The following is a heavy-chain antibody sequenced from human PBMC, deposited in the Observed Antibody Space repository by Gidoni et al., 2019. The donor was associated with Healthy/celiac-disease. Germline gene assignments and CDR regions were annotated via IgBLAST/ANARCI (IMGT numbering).Heavy chain of an antibody. Sequence: QDQLLQSGAEVKKPGAAVKVTCKASGYTCTSYGISWVRQAPGLALEWMGWISAYNGNTNYAQKLQGRGTRTTDTSTSTAYMELRSLRSDDTAVYYCARDSSIAARGWFDPWGQGTLVTVSS. J-gene: IGHJ5*02. D-gene: IGHD6-6*01. CDR2: ISAYNGNT. V-gene: IGHV1-18*01. CDR3: ARDSSIAARGWFDP. CDR1: GYTCTSYG.